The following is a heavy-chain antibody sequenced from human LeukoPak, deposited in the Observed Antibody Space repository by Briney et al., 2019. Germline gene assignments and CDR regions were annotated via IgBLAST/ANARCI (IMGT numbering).Heavy chain of an antibody. Sequence: PGGSLRLSCAASGLSFSAYSMNWVRQTPGKGLEWLSTISSSSSDIFYADSVKGRFTISRDNAKKSLYLQMSSLRVDDTAVYYCARAAREDYTVTTFIDYWGQGTLVTVSS. V-gene: IGHV3-21*01. CDR2: ISSSSSDI. J-gene: IGHJ4*02. D-gene: IGHD4-17*01. CDR1: GLSFSAYS. CDR3: ARAAREDYTVTTFIDY.